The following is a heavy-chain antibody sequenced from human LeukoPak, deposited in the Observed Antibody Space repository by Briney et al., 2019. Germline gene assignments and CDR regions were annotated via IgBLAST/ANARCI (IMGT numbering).Heavy chain of an antibody. CDR1: GHTFTSYD. CDR3: ARIATRTFLTYYDFWSGYYGVPFDP. D-gene: IGHD3-3*01. CDR2: MNPNSGNT. J-gene: IGHJ5*02. V-gene: IGHV1-8*01. Sequence: ASVKVSCKASGHTFTSYDINWVRQATGQGLEWMGWMNPNSGNTGYAQKFQGRVTMTRNTSISTAYMELSSLRSEDTAVYYCARIATRTFLTYYDFWSGYYGVPFDPWGQGTLVTVSS.